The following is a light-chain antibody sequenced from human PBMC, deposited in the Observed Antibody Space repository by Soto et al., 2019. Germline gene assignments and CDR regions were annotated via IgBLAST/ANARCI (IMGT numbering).Light chain of an antibody. Sequence: DIQMTQSPSTLSASVGDRVTITCRASRSINRWLAWYQQKPGKAPKLIISDASNLENGVPSRFSGSGSGTEFTLTISSLQSDDIATYYCQQYSAYWTFGQGTKVDIK. J-gene: IGKJ1*01. CDR3: QQYSAYWT. V-gene: IGKV1-5*01. CDR1: RSINRW. CDR2: DAS.